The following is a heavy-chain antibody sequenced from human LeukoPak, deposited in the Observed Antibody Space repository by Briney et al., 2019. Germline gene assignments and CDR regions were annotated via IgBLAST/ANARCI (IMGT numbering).Heavy chain of an antibody. D-gene: IGHD4-11*01. CDR2: ISSGGGST. CDR1: GFTFSIYA. CDR3: AKGDDYSNYLIDY. V-gene: IGHV3-23*01. Sequence: GGSLRLSCAASGFTFSIYAMSWVRQAPGKGLEWVSAISSGGGSTYYADSVKGRFTISRDNSKNTLYLQMNSLRAEDTAVYYCAKGDDYSNYLIDYWGQGTLVTVSS. J-gene: IGHJ4*02.